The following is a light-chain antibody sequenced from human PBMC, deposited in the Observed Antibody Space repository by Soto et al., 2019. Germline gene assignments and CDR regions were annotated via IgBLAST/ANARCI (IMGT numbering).Light chain of an antibody. CDR1: SSNIGINA. CDR2: TNN. CDR3: AVWDDSLNGVV. J-gene: IGLJ3*02. V-gene: IGLV1-44*01. Sequence: QSVLTQPPSASGTPGQRVTISCSGSSSNIGINAVNWYQHLPGTAPKLLIYTNNQRPSGVPDRFSGSKSGTSASLAISGLQSEDEADYYCAVWDDSLNGVVFGGGTALTVL.